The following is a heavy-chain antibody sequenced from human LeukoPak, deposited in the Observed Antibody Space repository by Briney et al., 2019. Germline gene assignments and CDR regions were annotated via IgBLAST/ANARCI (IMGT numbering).Heavy chain of an antibody. V-gene: IGHV3-74*01. Sequence: GGSLRLSCEASGFTFINYWMHWVRQAPGKGLVWVSRINNDGSDTTYADAVKGRYTFSRDNAKNTLYLQMNSLRAEDTAVYYCARGYFGPEFWGQGTLVTVSS. CDR1: GFTFINYW. D-gene: IGHD3-9*01. CDR3: ARGYFGPEF. J-gene: IGHJ4*02. CDR2: INNDGSDT.